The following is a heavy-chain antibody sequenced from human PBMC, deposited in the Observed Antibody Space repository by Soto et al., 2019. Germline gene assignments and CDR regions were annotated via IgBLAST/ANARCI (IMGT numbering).Heavy chain of an antibody. V-gene: IGHV3-21*01. CDR3: ARDPTRIAARLDGLGWFDP. J-gene: IGHJ5*02. D-gene: IGHD6-6*01. CDR1: GFTFSSYS. Sequence: GGSLRLSCAASGFTFSSYSMNWVRQAPGKGLEWVSSISSSSSSYIYYADSVNGRFTISRDNAKNSLYLQMNSLRAEDTAAYYCARDPTRIAARLDGLGWFDPWGQGTLVTVSS. CDR2: ISSSSSSYI.